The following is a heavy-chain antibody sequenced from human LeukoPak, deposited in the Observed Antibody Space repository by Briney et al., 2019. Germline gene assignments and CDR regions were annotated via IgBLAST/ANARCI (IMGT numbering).Heavy chain of an antibody. CDR2: INHSGST. Sequence: NASETLSLTCAVYSGSFSGNYWSWIRQPPGKGLEWIGEINHSGSTNYNPSLKSRVTISVDTSKNQFSLKLSSVTAADTAVYYCASKPLRRYYYGSGSYNEPWGQGTLVTVST. V-gene: IGHV4-34*01. CDR1: SGSFSGNY. D-gene: IGHD3-10*01. CDR3: ASKPLRRYYYGSGSYNEP. J-gene: IGHJ5*02.